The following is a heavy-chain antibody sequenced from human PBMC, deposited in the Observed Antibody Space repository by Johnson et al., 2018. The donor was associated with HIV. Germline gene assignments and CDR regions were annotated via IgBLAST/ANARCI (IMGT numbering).Heavy chain of an antibody. CDR2: IRYDGSNK. J-gene: IGHJ3*02. D-gene: IGHD2-8*02. CDR1: GFTFSSYG. Sequence: QEQLVESGGGVVQPGGSLRLSCAASGFTFSSYGMHWVRQAPGKGLEWVAFIRYDGSNKYYADSVKGRFTISRDNSKNTLYLQMNSLRAEDTAVYYCARDCTGGVCLNDALDSWGQGTMVTVSS. V-gene: IGHV3-30*02. CDR3: ARDCTGGVCLNDALDS.